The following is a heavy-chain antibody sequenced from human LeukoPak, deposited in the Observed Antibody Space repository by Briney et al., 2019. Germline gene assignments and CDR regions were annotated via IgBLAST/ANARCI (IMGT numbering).Heavy chain of an antibody. J-gene: IGHJ4*02. CDR2: INWNGGST. Sequence: GGSLRLSCAASGFTFDDYGMSWVRRAPGKGLEWVSGINWNGGSTGYADSVKGRFTISRDNAKNSLYLQMNSLRAEDTALYYCARKRHSSGPPGAIDYWGQGTLVTVSS. D-gene: IGHD6-19*01. CDR3: ARKRHSSGPPGAIDY. CDR1: GFTFDDYG. V-gene: IGHV3-20*04.